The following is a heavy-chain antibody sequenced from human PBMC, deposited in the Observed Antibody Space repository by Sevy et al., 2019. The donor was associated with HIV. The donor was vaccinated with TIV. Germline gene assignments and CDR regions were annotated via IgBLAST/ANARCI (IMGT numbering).Heavy chain of an antibody. CDR2: ISGSSSYT. Sequence: EGSLRLSCAASGFTFSDYYINWIRQAPGKGLEWVSYISGSSSYTNYADSVKGRFTISRDNAKNSLYLQMNSLRAEETAVYYCARVGCSISSCPKGDAFDIWGQGTMVTVSS. J-gene: IGHJ3*02. CDR3: ARVGCSISSCPKGDAFDI. CDR1: GFTFSDYY. D-gene: IGHD2-2*01. V-gene: IGHV3-11*06.